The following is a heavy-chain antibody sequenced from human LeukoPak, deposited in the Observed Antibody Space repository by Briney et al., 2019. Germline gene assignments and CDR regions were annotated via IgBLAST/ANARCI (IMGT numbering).Heavy chain of an antibody. CDR1: GSSIGAYS. D-gene: IGHD5-24*01. V-gene: IGHV4-4*09. Sequence: PSETLSLTCTVSGSSIGAYSWSWIRQPPGKGLEWIGYIYTTGSTHHSPSLKSRVTMSLDRSKNQFSLRLTYVTAADTAVFYCARHRAEMATITDDAFDMWGRGTMVTVSS. CDR3: ARHRAEMATITDDAFDM. J-gene: IGHJ3*02. CDR2: IYTTGST.